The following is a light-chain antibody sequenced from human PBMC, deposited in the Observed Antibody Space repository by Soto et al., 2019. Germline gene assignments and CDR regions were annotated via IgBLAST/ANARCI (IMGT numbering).Light chain of an antibody. CDR1: SSDVGDYPN. CDR2: EVI. V-gene: IGLV2-14*01. J-gene: IGLJ1*01. CDR3: SSYSATNTLV. Sequence: QSALTQPASVSGSPGQSITISCTGTSSDVGDYPNVSWYQQHPGKVPKLIIYEVIHRPSGVTSRFSGSKSENTASLTISGLQAEDEADYYCSSYSATNTLVFGSGNKVTVL.